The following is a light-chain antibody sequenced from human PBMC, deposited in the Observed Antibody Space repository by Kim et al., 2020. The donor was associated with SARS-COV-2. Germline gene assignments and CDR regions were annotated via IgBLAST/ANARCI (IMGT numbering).Light chain of an antibody. V-gene: IGLV2-14*03. CDR1: STDIGGYDY. CDR3: SSYTSSSTLV. J-gene: IGLJ3*02. CDR2: DVS. Sequence: QSALTQPASVSGSPGQTITISCSGTSTDIGGYDYVSWYQQHPGQAPKLMIYDVSNRPAGVSNRFSASKSGNTASLTISGLQAEDEGDYCGSSYTSSSTLVFGGGTQLTVL.